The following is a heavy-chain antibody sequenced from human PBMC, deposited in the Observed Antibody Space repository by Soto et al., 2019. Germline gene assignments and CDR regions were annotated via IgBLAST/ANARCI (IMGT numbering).Heavy chain of an antibody. J-gene: IGHJ5*02. CDR2: MISAGTT. Sequence: GGSLRLSCTASGFTFSSSALSWVRQAPGQGLEWVSAMISAGTTYYADSVRGRFTISRDNSKNTIYLQMNSLRAEDTAVYYCAKDVRLTSRGNWFDPWGQGTLVTVSS. D-gene: IGHD3-16*01. CDR3: AKDVRLTSRGNWFDP. CDR1: GFTFSSSA. V-gene: IGHV3-23*01.